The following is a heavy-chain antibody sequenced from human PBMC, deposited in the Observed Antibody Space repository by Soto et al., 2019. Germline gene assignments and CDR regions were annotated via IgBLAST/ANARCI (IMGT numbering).Heavy chain of an antibody. J-gene: IGHJ6*02. V-gene: IGHV3-30*18. CDR2: ISYDGSNK. CDR1: GFTFSSYG. CDR3: AKEGLYCTNGVCYYGMDV. Sequence: GGSLRLSCAASGFTFSSYGMHWVRQAPGKGLEWVAVISYDGSNKYYADSVKGRFTISRDNSKNTLYLQMNSLRAEDTAVYYCAKEGLYCTNGVCYYGMDVWGQGTTVTVSS. D-gene: IGHD2-8*01.